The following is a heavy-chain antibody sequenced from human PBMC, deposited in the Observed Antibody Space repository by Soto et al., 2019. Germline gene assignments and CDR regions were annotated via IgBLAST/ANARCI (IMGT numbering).Heavy chain of an antibody. D-gene: IGHD3-9*01. V-gene: IGHV3-23*01. CDR2: ISGSGGST. Sequence: EVQLLESGGGLVQPGGSLRLSCAASGFTFSSYAMSWVRQAPGKGLEWVSAISGSGGSTYYADSVKGLFTISRDNSKNTLYLQMNSLRAEDTAVYYCAKAHYQPPHFEDYWGQGTLVTVSS. CDR3: AKAHYQPPHFEDY. CDR1: GFTFSSYA. J-gene: IGHJ4*02.